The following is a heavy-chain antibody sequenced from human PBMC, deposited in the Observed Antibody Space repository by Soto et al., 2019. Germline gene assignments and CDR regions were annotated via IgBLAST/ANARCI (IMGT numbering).Heavy chain of an antibody. J-gene: IGHJ4*02. CDR1: GFTFSSYA. CDR3: ARDHIAARRPSLVDY. Sequence: QVQLVESGGGVVQPGRSLRLSCAASGFTFSSYAMHWVRQAPGKGLEWVAVISYDGSNKYYADSVKGRFTISRDNSKNTLYLQMNRLRAEDTAVYYCARDHIAARRPSLVDYWGQGTLVTVSS. CDR2: ISYDGSNK. V-gene: IGHV3-30-3*01. D-gene: IGHD6-6*01.